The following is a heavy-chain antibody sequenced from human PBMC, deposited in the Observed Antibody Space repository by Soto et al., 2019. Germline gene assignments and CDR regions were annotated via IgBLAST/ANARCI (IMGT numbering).Heavy chain of an antibody. CDR1: GDSVSSNDAV. V-gene: IGHV6-1*01. CDR2: TYYMSICQT. J-gene: IGHJ4*02. D-gene: IGHD2-2*01. Sequence: QVQLQQSGPGLVKPSQTLSLTCAISGDSVSSNDAVWNWIRQSPSIGLEWLGRTYYMSICQTEYAVSVKGRMTITPDASKTQFSRQLSSVTPEDTAMYYCARLVGTSGLDHWGQGTLVTVSA. CDR3: ARLVGTSGLDH.